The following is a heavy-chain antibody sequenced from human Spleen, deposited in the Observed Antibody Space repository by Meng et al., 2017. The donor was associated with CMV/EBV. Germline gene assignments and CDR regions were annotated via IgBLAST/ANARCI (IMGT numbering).Heavy chain of an antibody. Sequence: SVQVSCKASGGVFNTYPLSWLRQALGHGPEWLGGIMFGRPQSALRFQGRVTITTDESTATTYMEMSGRRFDDTAVYFCARGGIVNLYYFDYWGQGTLVTVSS. J-gene: IGHJ4*02. CDR1: GGVFNTYP. V-gene: IGHV1-69*05. CDR2: IMFGRP. D-gene: IGHD1-26*01. CDR3: ARGGIVNLYYFDY.